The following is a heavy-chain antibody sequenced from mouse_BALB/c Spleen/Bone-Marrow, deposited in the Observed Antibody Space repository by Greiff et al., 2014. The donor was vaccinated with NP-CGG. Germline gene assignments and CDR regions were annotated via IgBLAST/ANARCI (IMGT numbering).Heavy chain of an antibody. Sequence: VQLKESGPSLVKPSQTLSLTCSVTGDSITSGYWNWIRKFPGNKLEYMGYISYSGSTYYNPSLKSRISITRDTSKNQYYLQLKPLTTEDTAAYYCSRGGGSSYNYAMDYWGQGTSVTVSS. V-gene: IGHV3-8*02. CDR2: ISYSGST. J-gene: IGHJ4*01. D-gene: IGHD1-1*01. CDR3: SRGGGSSYNYAMDY. CDR1: GDSITSGY.